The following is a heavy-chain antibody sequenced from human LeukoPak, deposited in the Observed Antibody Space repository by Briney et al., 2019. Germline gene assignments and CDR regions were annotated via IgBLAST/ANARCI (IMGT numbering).Heavy chain of an antibody. CDR1: GFTFSNYW. Sequence: GGSLRLSCAASGFTFSNYWMTWVRQAPGKGLEWVANIKQDGSEKYYGDSVKGRFTNSRDNTKNSLYLQMNSLRPEDSAVYYCAKEESNFWSGYPDYWGQGTLVTASS. V-gene: IGHV3-7*05. J-gene: IGHJ4*02. D-gene: IGHD3-3*01. CDR2: IKQDGSEK. CDR3: AKEESNFWSGYPDY.